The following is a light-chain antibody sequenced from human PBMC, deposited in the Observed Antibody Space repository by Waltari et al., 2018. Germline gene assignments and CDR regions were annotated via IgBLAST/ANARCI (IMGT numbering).Light chain of an antibody. Sequence: QSVLTQPPPVSGAPGQRVTISCTGTSSNIGAGYDFHRYPQLPGTAPKLLVYGNNNRPSGVPDRFSGSKSGTSASLAITGLQAEDEADYYCQSYDSNLVVFGGGTKLTVL. CDR1: SSNIGAGYD. CDR3: QSYDSNLVV. J-gene: IGLJ2*01. V-gene: IGLV1-40*01. CDR2: GNN.